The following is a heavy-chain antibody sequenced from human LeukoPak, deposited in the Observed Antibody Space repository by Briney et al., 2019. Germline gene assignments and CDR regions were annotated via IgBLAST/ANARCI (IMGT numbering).Heavy chain of an antibody. CDR2: ISGSGGST. V-gene: IGHV3-23*01. CDR1: GFTFSSYA. Sequence: GGSLRLSCAASGFTFSSYAMSWVRQAPGKGLEWVSAISGSGGSTYYADSVKGRFTISRDNSENTLYLQMNSLRAEDTAVYYCAKSSDYYGSGSGDYWGQGTLVTVSS. J-gene: IGHJ4*02. CDR3: AKSSDYYGSGSGDY. D-gene: IGHD3-10*01.